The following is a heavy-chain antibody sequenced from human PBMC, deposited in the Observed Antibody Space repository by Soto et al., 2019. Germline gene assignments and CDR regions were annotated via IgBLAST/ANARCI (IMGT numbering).Heavy chain of an antibody. V-gene: IGHV1-2*02. CDR1: GYTFTGYY. D-gene: IGHD6-13*01. CDR2: INPNSGGT. CDR3: ARDGTAAAGEYYYYGMDV. J-gene: IGHJ6*02. Sequence: GASVKVSCKASGYTFTGYYMHWVRQAPGQGLEWMGWINPNSGGTNYAQKFQGRVTMTGDTSISTAYMELSRLRSDDTAVYYCARDGTAAAGEYYYYGMDVWGQGTTVTVSS.